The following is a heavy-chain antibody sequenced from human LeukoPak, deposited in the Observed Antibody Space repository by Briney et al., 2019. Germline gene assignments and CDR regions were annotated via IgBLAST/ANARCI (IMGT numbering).Heavy chain of an antibody. V-gene: IGHV3-15*01. D-gene: IGHD3-22*01. CDR3: TTYRYSYGSTGYSYFDY. CDR2: ITSKTSGEAT. CDR1: GLTFGSAW. Sequence: GGSLRLSCAASGLTFGSAWMSWVRQAPGKGLEWVARITSKTSGEATDYAAPVRGRFTISRDDSKATLYLQMDSLETEDTAIYYCTTYRYSYGSTGYSYFDYWGQGILVTVSS. J-gene: IGHJ4*02.